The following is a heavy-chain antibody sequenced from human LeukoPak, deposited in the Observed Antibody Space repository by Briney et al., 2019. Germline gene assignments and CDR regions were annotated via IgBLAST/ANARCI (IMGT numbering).Heavy chain of an antibody. CDR1: GYTFTGYY. D-gene: IGHD5-24*01. Sequence: ASVKVSCKTSGYTFTGYYMHWVRQAPGQGLEWMGWINPNSGGTNYAQKFQGRVTMTRDMSTSTVYMELSSLRSEDTAVYYCAREGDGYTTPHPNSDYWGQGTLVTVSS. CDR3: AREGDGYTTPHPNSDY. V-gene: IGHV1-2*02. CDR2: INPNSGGT. J-gene: IGHJ4*02.